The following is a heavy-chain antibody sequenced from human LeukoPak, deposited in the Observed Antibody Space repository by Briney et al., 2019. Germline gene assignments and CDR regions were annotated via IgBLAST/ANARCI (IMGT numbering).Heavy chain of an antibody. CDR2: IYHSGNT. D-gene: IGHD2-15*01. V-gene: IGHV4-38-2*02. CDR1: GYSISSGYY. J-gene: IGHJ6*03. CDR3: ARSVEGYCRGGSCYYYSYYMDV. Sequence: SETLSLTCTVSGYSISSGYYWAWIRQPPGKGLQWIGNIYHSGNTYYNPSLKSRVSISVDTSKNQFSLRLTSVTAADTAVYYCARSVEGYCRGGSCYYYSYYMDVWGKGTTVTVSS.